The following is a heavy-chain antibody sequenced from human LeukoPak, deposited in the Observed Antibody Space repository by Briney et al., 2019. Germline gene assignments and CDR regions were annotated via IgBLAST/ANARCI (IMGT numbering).Heavy chain of an antibody. Sequence: ASVKVSCKASGYTFTDYYMHWVRQAPGQGLEWMGWINPNSGGTNYEQKFQGRVTMTRDTSISTAYMELSRLRSDDTAVYYCARAVAGGGAYYFDYWGQGTLVTVSS. CDR3: ARAVAGGGAYYFDY. CDR1: GYTFTDYY. J-gene: IGHJ4*02. D-gene: IGHD6-19*01. CDR2: INPNSGGT. V-gene: IGHV1-2*02.